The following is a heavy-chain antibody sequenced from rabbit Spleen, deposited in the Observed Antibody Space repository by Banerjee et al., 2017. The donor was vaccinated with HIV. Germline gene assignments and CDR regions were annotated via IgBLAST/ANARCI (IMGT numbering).Heavy chain of an antibody. CDR3: ARDLVGVIGWNFGW. CDR2: IAFGSGAGT. V-gene: IGHV1S40*01. J-gene: IGHJ6*01. Sequence: QSLEESGGGLVQPERSLTLTCKASGFSFSSSHYMCWVRQAPGKGLEWIACIAFGSGAGTYYESWAKGRFTISKTSSTTVTLRMTSLTAADRAAYFCARDLVGVIGWNFGWWGPGTLVTVS. D-gene: IGHD4-1*01. CDR1: GFSFSSSHY.